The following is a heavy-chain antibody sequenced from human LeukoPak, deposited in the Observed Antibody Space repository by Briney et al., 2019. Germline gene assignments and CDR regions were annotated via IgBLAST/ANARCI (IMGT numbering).Heavy chain of an antibody. J-gene: IGHJ4*02. CDR2: IIPIFGTA. Sequence: SVKVSCKASGGTFSSYAISWVRQAPGQGLEWMGRIIPIFGTANYAQKFQGRVTITTDESTSTAYMELSSLRSEDTAVYYCARGPYGDYGPFGFDYWGQGTLVTVSS. V-gene: IGHV1-69*05. CDR3: ARGPYGDYGPFGFDY. D-gene: IGHD4-17*01. CDR1: GGTFSSYA.